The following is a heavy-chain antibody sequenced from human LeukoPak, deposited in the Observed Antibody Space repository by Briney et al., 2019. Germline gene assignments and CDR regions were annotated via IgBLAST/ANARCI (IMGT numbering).Heavy chain of an antibody. CDR2: IKQDGNEK. V-gene: IGHV3-7*01. J-gene: IGHJ6*02. CDR3: ARELSTGYSYGFYYYYYGMDV. Sequence: GGSLRLSCAASGFRFNNYAMSWVRQAPGKGLEWVANIKQDGNEKYYVDSVKGRFTISRDNAKNSLYLQMNSLRAEDTAVYYCARELSTGYSYGFYYYYYGMDVWGQGTTVTVSS. D-gene: IGHD5-18*01. CDR1: GFRFNNYA.